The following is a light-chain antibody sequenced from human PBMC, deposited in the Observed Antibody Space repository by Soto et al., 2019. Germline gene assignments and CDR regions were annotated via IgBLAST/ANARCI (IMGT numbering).Light chain of an antibody. CDR3: QQVKTHLRT. Sequence: DIHLTQSPFFLSASVADRVTITCRPSQAVPNNMAWYQQKPGKPPKLLIYEESTLHSGVPSRFSGRKSGTQFTLTIDSLQPEDFATYYCQQVKTHLRTFCGGTKVDIK. V-gene: IGKV1-9*01. J-gene: IGKJ4*01. CDR1: QAVPNN. CDR2: EES.